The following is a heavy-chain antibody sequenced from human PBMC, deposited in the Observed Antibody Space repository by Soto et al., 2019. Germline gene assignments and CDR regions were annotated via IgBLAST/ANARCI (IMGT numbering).Heavy chain of an antibody. CDR1: GGSISSGDYY. D-gene: IGHD3-3*01. J-gene: IGHJ5*02. CDR2: IYYSGST. Sequence: QVQLQESGPGLVKPSQTLSLTCTVSGGSISSGDYYWSWIRQHPGKGLEWIGYIYYSGSTYYNPSLKSRVTISVDTSKNPFSLKLSSVTAADPAVYYCARWWSGSRQGFDPWGQGTLVTVSS. CDR3: ARWWSGSRQGFDP. V-gene: IGHV4-31*03.